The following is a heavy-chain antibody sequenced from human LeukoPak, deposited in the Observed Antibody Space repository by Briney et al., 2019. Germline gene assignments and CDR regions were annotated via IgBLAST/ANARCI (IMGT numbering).Heavy chain of an antibody. J-gene: IGHJ3*02. Sequence: GGSLRLSCAASGFTSSSYGMHWVRQAPGKGLEWVAVISYNGHNKYSADSVKGRFTISRDNSKNTLYLQMNSLRAEDTAIYYCAKDPGMAVYSYGYDAFDIWGQGTMVTVSS. V-gene: IGHV3-30*18. D-gene: IGHD5-18*01. CDR3: AKDPGMAVYSYGYDAFDI. CDR2: ISYNGHNK. CDR1: GFTSSSYG.